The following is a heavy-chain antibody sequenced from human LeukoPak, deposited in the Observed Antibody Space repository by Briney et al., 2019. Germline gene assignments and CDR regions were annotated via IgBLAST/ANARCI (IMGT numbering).Heavy chain of an antibody. CDR3: AKQGAVRQDYYMDV. CDR1: GGSFSNYA. Sequence: GASVKVSCKASGGSFSNYAITWVRQAPGQGLEWMGRIIPIFGATTYAQKFQGRVTITADMGSSTAYLELTGLTSEDTALYFCAKQGAVRQDYYMDVWATGPRSLSP. J-gene: IGHJ6*03. D-gene: IGHD3-16*01. V-gene: IGHV1-69*06. CDR2: IIPIFGAT.